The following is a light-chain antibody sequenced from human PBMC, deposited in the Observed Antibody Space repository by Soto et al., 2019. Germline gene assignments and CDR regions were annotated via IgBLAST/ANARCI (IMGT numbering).Light chain of an antibody. J-gene: IGKJ3*01. Sequence: EIVMTQSPATLSVSPGERATLSCRASQSVSSNLAWYQQKPGQGPRLLIYGASTRATGIPARFSGSGFGTEFTLTISSLQSEDFAVYYCQQYKNWPQFTFGPGTKVDI. CDR3: QQYKNWPQFT. V-gene: IGKV3-15*01. CDR1: QSVSSN. CDR2: GAS.